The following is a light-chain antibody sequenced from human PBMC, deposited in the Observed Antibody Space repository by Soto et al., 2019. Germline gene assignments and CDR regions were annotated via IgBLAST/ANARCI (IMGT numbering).Light chain of an antibody. CDR2: GAS. Sequence: EIVMTQSPDTLYVSPGEGATLSCSASQSVSSDLAWYHQNPGQAPRLLIFGASSRATGIPARFSGSGSGTEFNLTISSLQSEDFAVYYCQQRSNWPPRITFGQGTRRENK. CDR1: QSVSSD. V-gene: IGKV3D-15*01. J-gene: IGKJ5*01. CDR3: QQRSNWPPRIT.